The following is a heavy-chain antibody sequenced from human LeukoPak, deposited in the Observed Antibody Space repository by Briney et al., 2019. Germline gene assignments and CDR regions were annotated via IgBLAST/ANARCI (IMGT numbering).Heavy chain of an antibody. D-gene: IGHD5-18*01. V-gene: IGHV3-23*01. Sequence: GGSLRLSCAASGFTFSSNAMNWVRQAPGKGLEWVSAISGSGGSTYYAASVKGRFTISRDNSKNTLYLQMNNLGAEDTALYYCAKVITAGWQKDDLDIWGRGTMVTVSS. CDR1: GFTFSSNA. J-gene: IGHJ3*02. CDR3: AKVITAGWQKDDLDI. CDR2: ISGSGGST.